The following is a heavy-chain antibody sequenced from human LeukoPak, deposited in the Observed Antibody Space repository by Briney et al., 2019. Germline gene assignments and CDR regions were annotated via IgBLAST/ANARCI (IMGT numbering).Heavy chain of an antibody. V-gene: IGHV4-59*01. CDR2: IYYSGST. D-gene: IGHD3-10*01. CDR1: GVSISSYY. Sequence: SETLSLTCTVSGVSISSYYWSWIRQPPGKGLEWIGYIYYSGSTNYNPSLKSRVTISVETSKNQFSLKLSSVTAADTAVYYCARDLYYYGIDPWGQGTLVTVSS. CDR3: ARDLYYYGIDP. J-gene: IGHJ5*02.